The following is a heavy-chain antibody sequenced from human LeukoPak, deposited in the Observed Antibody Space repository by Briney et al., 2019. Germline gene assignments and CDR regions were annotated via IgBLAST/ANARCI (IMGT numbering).Heavy chain of an antibody. CDR2: ISGSGGST. V-gene: IGHV3-23*01. Sequence: GGSLRLSCAASGFTFSSYSMSWVRQAPGKGLEWVSAISGSGGSTYYADSVKGRFTISRDNSKNTLYLQMNSLRAEDTAVYYCAKTGGLDLVYFDYWGQGTLVTVSS. CDR1: GFTFSSYS. CDR3: AKTGGLDLVYFDY. D-gene: IGHD3-9*01. J-gene: IGHJ4*02.